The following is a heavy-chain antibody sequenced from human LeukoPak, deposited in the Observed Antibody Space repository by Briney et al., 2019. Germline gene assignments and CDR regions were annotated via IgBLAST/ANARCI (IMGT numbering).Heavy chain of an antibody. J-gene: IGHJ4*02. V-gene: IGHV3-48*03. D-gene: IGHD6-19*01. CDR2: ISSGATTM. CDR3: ALLAVASDFDY. Sequence: PGGSLILSCAASGFMFRSFEMYWVRQAPGKGLEWVAYISSGATTMYYADSVKGRFTISRDDAKNSLFLHMNSLRAEDTAVYYCALLAVASDFDYWGQGTLVTVSS. CDR1: GFMFRSFE.